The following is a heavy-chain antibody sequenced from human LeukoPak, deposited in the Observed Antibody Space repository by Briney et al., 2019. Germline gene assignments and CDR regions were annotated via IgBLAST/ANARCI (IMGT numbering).Heavy chain of an antibody. Sequence: GGSLRLSCAASGFAFNNYAMNWVRQAPGKGLEWVSTISGRGGHTYYADSVKGRFTISRDNAKNSLYLQMSNLRAEDTAVYFCARGGGLDVWGQGATVTVSS. CDR1: GFAFNNYA. CDR3: ARGGGLDV. J-gene: IGHJ6*02. D-gene: IGHD3-16*01. CDR2: ISGRGGHT. V-gene: IGHV3-23*01.